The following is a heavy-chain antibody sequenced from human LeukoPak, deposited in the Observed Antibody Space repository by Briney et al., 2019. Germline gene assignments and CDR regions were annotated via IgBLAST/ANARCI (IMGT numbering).Heavy chain of an antibody. Sequence: SETLSLTCTVSGGSISSYYWSWIRQPPGKGLEWIGYIYYSGSTNDNPSLKSRVTISVDTSKNQLSLKLSSVTAADTAVYYCASSGGMGYFDYWGQGTLVTVSS. CDR2: IYYSGST. V-gene: IGHV4-59*01. CDR3: ASSGGMGYFDY. J-gene: IGHJ4*02. CDR1: GGSISSYY.